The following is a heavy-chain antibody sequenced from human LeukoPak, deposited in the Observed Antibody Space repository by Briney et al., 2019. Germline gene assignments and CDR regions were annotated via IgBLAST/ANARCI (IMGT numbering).Heavy chain of an antibody. D-gene: IGHD3-10*01. CDR3: ARGSVLLWFGEPPTDY. J-gene: IGHJ4*02. CDR1: GYTFTSYA. CDR2: INAGNGNT. V-gene: IGHV1-3*01. Sequence: ASVNVSCKASGYTFTSYAMHWVRQAPGQRLEWMGWINAGNGNTKYSQKFQGRVTITRDTSASTAYMELSSLRSEDTAVYYCARGSVLLWFGEPPTDYWGQGTLVTVSP.